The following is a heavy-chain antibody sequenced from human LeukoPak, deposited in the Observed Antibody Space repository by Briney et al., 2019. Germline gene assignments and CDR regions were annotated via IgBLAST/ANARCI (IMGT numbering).Heavy chain of an antibody. D-gene: IGHD4-17*01. V-gene: IGHV1-46*01. CDR2: INPSGGST. CDR1: GYTFTSYY. Sequence: ASVKVSCKASGYTFTSYYMHWVRQAPGQGLEWMGIINPSGGSTSYAQKFQGRVTMTRDMSTSTVYMELSSLRSEDTAVYYCARDWDDYGDCRSLFDPWGQGTLVTVSS. J-gene: IGHJ5*02. CDR3: ARDWDDYGDCRSLFDP.